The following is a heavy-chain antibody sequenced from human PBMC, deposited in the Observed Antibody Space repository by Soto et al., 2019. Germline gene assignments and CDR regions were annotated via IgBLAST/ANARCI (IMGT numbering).Heavy chain of an antibody. CDR3: ATLGVRARHSDY. CDR1: GGSISSSSYY. J-gene: IGHJ4*02. D-gene: IGHD3-3*02. V-gene: IGHV4-39*01. CDR2: IYYSGST. Sequence: PSETLSLTCTVSGGSISSSSYYWGWIRQPPGKGLEWIGSIYYSGSTYYNPSLKSRVTISVDTSKNQFSLKLSSVTAADTVVYYCATLGVRARHSDYWGQGTLVTVSS.